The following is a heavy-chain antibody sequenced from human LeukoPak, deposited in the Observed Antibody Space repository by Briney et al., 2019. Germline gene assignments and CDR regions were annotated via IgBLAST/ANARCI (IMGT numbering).Heavy chain of an antibody. CDR1: GYTFTRSW. CDR2: IYPGDSDT. CDR3: ARLANGDPYYFDY. D-gene: IGHD2-21*02. Sequence: GESLKISCQGSGYTFTRSWIGWVRQMPGKGLEWMGIIYPGDSDTRYSPSFQGQVTISADKSISTAYLQWSSLKASDTAMYYCARLANGDPYYFDYWGQGTLVTVSS. J-gene: IGHJ4*02. V-gene: IGHV5-51*01.